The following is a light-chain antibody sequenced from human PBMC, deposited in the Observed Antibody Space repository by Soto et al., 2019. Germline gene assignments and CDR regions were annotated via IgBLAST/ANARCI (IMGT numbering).Light chain of an antibody. J-gene: IGKJ3*01. CDR3: MQSLETPLP. V-gene: IGKV2-28*01. CDR1: RRLLHSNGYNY. Sequence: VISHSQLSLPVTPGEPASMSGMSNRRLLHSNGYNYLDWYLQKPGQSPRLLIYLGFDRASGVPVRFSGSGSGTDFTLTISRVEAEDVGVYFCMQSLETPLPFGPGGKVDI. CDR2: LGF.